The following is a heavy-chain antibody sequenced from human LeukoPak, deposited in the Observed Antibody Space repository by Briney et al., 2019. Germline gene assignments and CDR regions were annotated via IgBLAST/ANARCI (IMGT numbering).Heavy chain of an antibody. D-gene: IGHD2-2*01. V-gene: IGHV1-2*02. CDR3: ARDPVDGFSHFDY. CDR1: GYTLSDHH. CDR2: IKPNSDGI. Sequence: ASVKVFCKASGYTLSDHHMIWVRQAPGQGLEWMGWIKPNSDGIRYAQEFQGRVTMTRDTSISTAYMELSSLRADDTAIYYCARDPVDGFSHFDYWGQGTLVTVSP. J-gene: IGHJ4*02.